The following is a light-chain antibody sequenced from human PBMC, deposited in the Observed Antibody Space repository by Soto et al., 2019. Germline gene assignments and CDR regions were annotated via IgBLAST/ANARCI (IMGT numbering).Light chain of an antibody. Sequence: QPVLTQPPSASGTPGQRVTISCSGSSSNIGSNTVNWYQQLPGTAPKLLIYSNNQRPSGVPDRFYGSKSGTSASLAISGLQSEDEADYYCAAWDDSLNGLYVFGTGTKLTVL. V-gene: IGLV1-44*01. CDR2: SNN. J-gene: IGLJ1*01. CDR1: SSNIGSNT. CDR3: AAWDDSLNGLYV.